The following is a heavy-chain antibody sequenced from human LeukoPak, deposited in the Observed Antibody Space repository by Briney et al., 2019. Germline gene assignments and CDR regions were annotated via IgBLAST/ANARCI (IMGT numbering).Heavy chain of an antibody. V-gene: IGHV4-61*02. Sequence: PSETLSLTCTVSGGSISSGSYYWSWIRQPAGKGLEWIGRIYTSGSTNYNPSLKSRVTMSVDTSKNQFSLKLSSVTAADTAVYYCARDYDSSGYYSSSFDYWGQGTLVTVSS. J-gene: IGHJ4*02. D-gene: IGHD3-22*01. CDR3: ARDYDSSGYYSSSFDY. CDR2: IYTSGST. CDR1: GGSISSGSYY.